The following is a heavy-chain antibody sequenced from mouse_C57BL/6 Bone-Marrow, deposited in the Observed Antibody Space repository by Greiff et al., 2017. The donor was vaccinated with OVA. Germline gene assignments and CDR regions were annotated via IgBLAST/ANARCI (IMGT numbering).Heavy chain of an antibody. V-gene: IGHV14-3*01. Sequence: VQLQQSVAELVRPGASVKLSCTASGFNFKNTYMHWVKQRPEQGLEWIGRIDPANGNTKYAPKFQGKATITADTSSNTAYLQLSSLTSEDTAIYYCALRRYCYAMDYWGQGTSVTVSS. CDR2: IDPANGNT. CDR1: GFNFKNTY. D-gene: IGHD1-1*01. CDR3: ALRRYCYAMDY. J-gene: IGHJ4*01.